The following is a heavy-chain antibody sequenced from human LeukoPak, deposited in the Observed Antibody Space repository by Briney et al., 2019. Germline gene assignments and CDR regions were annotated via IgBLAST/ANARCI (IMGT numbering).Heavy chain of an antibody. J-gene: IGHJ4*02. CDR3: AKDFPVGGSGSSRFDY. CDR1: GFTFSSYA. D-gene: IGHD3-10*01. V-gene: IGHV3-23*01. CDR2: ISGSGGST. Sequence: QPGGSLRLSCAASGFTFSSYAMRWVRQAPGEGLEWVSAISGSGGSTYYADSVKGRFTISRDNSKNTLYLQMNSLRAEDTAVYYCAKDFPVGGSGSSRFDYWGQGTLVTVSS.